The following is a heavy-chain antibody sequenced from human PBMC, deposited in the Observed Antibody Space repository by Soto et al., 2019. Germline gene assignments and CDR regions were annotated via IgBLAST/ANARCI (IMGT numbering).Heavy chain of an antibody. CDR1: GFTFSSYS. V-gene: IGHV3-21*01. D-gene: IGHD3-10*01. CDR2: ISSSSSYI. Sequence: EVQLVESGGGLVKPGGSQRLSCAASGFTFSSYSMNWVRQAPGKGLEWVSSISSSSSYIYYADSVKGRFTISRDNAKNSLYLQMNSLRAEDTAVYYCASSSLWFGEGWFDPWGQGTLVTVSS. CDR3: ASSSLWFGEGWFDP. J-gene: IGHJ5*02.